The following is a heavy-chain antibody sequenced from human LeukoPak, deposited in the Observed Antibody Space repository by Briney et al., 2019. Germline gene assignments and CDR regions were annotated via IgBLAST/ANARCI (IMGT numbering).Heavy chain of an antibody. J-gene: IGHJ4*02. CDR1: GYTFSSYA. D-gene: IGHD2-15*01. V-gene: IGHV3-23*01. Sequence: GGSLTLSCAASGYTFSSYAMSWVRQAPGKGLEWVSTLSGSCASTSYADSVKGRFTISRDNSKNTLYLQMNSLRAEDTARYYCAKQKGYCSGGSCYYSDYWGQGTLVTVSS. CDR2: LSGSCAST. CDR3: AKQKGYCSGGSCYYSDY.